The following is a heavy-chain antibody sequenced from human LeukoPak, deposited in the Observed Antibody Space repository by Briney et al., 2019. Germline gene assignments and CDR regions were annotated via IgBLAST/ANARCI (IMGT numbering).Heavy chain of an antibody. D-gene: IGHD3-16*02. Sequence: PGGSLRLSCAASGFTFSTYAMSWVRQAPGKGLEWVSAISGTGGSTFCADPVKGRFTISRDNSKNTLYLQMNSLRAEDTAVYYCAKDAVATYRHDAFDIWGQGTMVTVSS. J-gene: IGHJ3*02. CDR2: ISGTGGST. V-gene: IGHV3-23*01. CDR3: AKDAVATYRHDAFDI. CDR1: GFTFSTYA.